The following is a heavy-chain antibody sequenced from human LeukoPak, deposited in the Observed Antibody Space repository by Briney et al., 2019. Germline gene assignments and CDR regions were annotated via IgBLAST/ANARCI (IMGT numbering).Heavy chain of an antibody. J-gene: IGHJ4*03. D-gene: IGHD2-15*01. Sequence: GGSLRLSCVGSGFTFSSYWMTWVRQAPGKGLEWVANIKDDGSEKYSVDSVKGRFTISRDNAKNLLYLQMSSLRAVDTAVYYCARDNPELGFCNGAGCDANSFDFWGHGTLVTVSS. CDR1: GFTFSSYW. V-gene: IGHV3-7*01. CDR2: IKDDGSEK. CDR3: ARDNPELGFCNGAGCDANSFDF.